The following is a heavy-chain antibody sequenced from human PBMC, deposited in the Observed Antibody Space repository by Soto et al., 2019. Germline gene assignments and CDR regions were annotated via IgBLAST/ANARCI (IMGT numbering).Heavy chain of an antibody. J-gene: IGHJ3*02. D-gene: IGHD3-22*01. CDR2: MYFGGSF. Sequence: SETLSLTCTVSGASVSSGYWSWIRQSPGKGLEWIGFMYFGGSFNYNPSLKNRATISVDTSKNQYSQKLTSETAADTDENYCAKVGYYDGSGYNAFDIWGQGTMVT. CDR1: GASVSSGY. V-gene: IGHV4-59*02. CDR3: AKVGYYDGSGYNAFDI.